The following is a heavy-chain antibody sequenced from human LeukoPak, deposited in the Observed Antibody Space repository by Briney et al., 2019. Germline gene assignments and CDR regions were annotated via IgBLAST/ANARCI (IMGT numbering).Heavy chain of an antibody. Sequence: SETLSLTCTVSGGSISNYYWSWLRQPPGKGLELIGYIYSSGSTNYNPSLRSRVSIAIDTSKSQFSLKLNYVTAADTAVYYCARRSSVGLTDCWGRGTLVTVSS. CDR2: IYSSGST. J-gene: IGHJ4*02. CDR3: ARRSSVGLTDC. V-gene: IGHV4-59*08. CDR1: GGSISNYY. D-gene: IGHD6-19*01.